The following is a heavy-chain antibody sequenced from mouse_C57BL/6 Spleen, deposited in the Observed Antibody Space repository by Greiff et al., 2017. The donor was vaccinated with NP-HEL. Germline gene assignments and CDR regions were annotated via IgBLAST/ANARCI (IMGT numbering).Heavy chain of an antibody. CDR3: ARRDITTDGFAY. V-gene: IGHV1-52*01. J-gene: IGHJ3*01. CDR2: IDPSDSET. Sequence: QVQLQQSGAELVRPGSSVKLSCKASGYTFTSYWMHWVKQRPIQGLEWIGNIDPSDSETHYNQKFKDKATLTVDKSSSTAYMQLSSLTSEDSAVYYCARRDITTDGFAYWGQGTLVTVSA. D-gene: IGHD1-1*01. CDR1: GYTFTSYW.